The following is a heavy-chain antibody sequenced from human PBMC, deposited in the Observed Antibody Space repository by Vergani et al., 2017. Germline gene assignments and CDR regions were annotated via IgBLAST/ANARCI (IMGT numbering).Heavy chain of an antibody. D-gene: IGHD6-13*01. CDR1: GYTFTSYG. V-gene: IGHV1-18*01. Sequence: QVQLVQSGAEVKKPGASVKVSCKASGYTFTSYGISWVRQAPGQGLEWMGWISAYNGNTNYAQKFQGRVTMTRDTSTSTVYMELSSLRSEDTAVYYCARDDTDSSTDGYWGQGTLVTVSS. J-gene: IGHJ4*02. CDR2: ISAYNGNT. CDR3: ARDDTDSSTDGY.